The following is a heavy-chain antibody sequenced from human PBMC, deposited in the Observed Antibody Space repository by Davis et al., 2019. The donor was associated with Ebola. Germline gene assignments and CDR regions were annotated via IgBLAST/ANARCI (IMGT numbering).Heavy chain of an antibody. CDR2: ISGSGVDT. D-gene: IGHD4-17*01. J-gene: IGHJ2*01. V-gene: IGHV3-23*01. CDR1: GFTFNSYA. CDR3: TTLSTMTTVYFDL. Sequence: LSLTCAASGFTFNSYAMSWVRQAPGKGLEWVSDISGSGVDTYYADSVKGRFTISRDNSKNTLYLQMNSLKIEDTAVYYCTTLSTMTTVYFDLWGRGTLVTVSS.